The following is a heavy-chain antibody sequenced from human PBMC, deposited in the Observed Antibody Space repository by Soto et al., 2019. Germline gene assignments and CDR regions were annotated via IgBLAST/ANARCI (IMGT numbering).Heavy chain of an antibody. D-gene: IGHD3-10*01. J-gene: IGHJ4*02. CDR1: GDSVPSTSAA. Sequence: PSQTLSLTCAISGDSVPSTSAAWSWIRQSPSRGLEWLGRTYYRSKWYSDYAVSVKSRLTINPDTSKNQFSLQLKSVTPEDTAVYYCASGSFYCGWVWGPGALLKVFS. CDR2: TYYRSKWYS. CDR3: ASGSFYCGWV. V-gene: IGHV6-1*01.